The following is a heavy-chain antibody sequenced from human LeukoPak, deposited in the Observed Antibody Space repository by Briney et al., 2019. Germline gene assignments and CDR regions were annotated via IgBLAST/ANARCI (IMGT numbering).Heavy chain of an antibody. CDR1: GFTFSSYG. V-gene: IGHV3-33*01. CDR3: ASLRYGAIDY. D-gene: IGHD1-14*01. Sequence: GVSLRLSCAASGFTFSSYGMHWVRQAPGKGLEGVAVIWYDGSNKYYADSVKGRFTITRDNSKNTLYLQMNSLRAEDTAVYYCASLRYGAIDYWGQGTLVTVSS. J-gene: IGHJ4*02. CDR2: IWYDGSNK.